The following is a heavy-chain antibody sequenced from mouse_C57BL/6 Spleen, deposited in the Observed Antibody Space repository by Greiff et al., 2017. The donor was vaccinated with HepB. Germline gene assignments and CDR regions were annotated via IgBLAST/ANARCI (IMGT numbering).Heavy chain of an antibody. CDR2: ISSGSSTI. J-gene: IGHJ2*01. Sequence: EVQVVESGGGLVKPGGSLKLSCAASGFTFSDYGMHWVRQAPEKGLEWVAYISSGSSTIYYADTVKGRFTISRDNAKNTLFLQMTSLRSEDTAMYYCARLGRGGENYFDYWGQGTTLTVSS. D-gene: IGHD4-1*01. CDR1: GFTFSDYG. CDR3: ARLGRGGENYFDY. V-gene: IGHV5-17*01.